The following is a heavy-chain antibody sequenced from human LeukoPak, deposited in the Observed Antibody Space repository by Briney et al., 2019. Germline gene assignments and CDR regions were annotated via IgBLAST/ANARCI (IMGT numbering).Heavy chain of an antibody. CDR3: AGTYCSGGSCAGEHFDY. CDR2: ISSSSSYI. Sequence: PGGSLRLSCAASGFTFSSYSMNWVRQAPGKGLEWVSSISSSSSYIYYADSVKGRFTISRDNAKNSLYLQMNSLRAEDTAVYYCAGTYCSGGSCAGEHFDYWGQGTLVTVSS. D-gene: IGHD2-15*01. CDR1: GFTFSSYS. J-gene: IGHJ4*02. V-gene: IGHV3-21*06.